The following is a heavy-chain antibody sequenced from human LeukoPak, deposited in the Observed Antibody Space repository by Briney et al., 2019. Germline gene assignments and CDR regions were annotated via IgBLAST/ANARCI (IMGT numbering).Heavy chain of an antibody. D-gene: IGHD6-13*01. CDR2: ISAYNGNT. J-gene: IGHJ5*02. V-gene: IGHV1-18*01. Sequence: ASVKVSCKASGYTFTSYAMNWVRQAPGQGLEWMGWISAYNGNTNYAQKLQGRVTMTTDTSTSTAYMELRSLRSDDTAVYYCARDRTAEPTNWFDPWGQGTLVTVSS. CDR1: GYTFTSYA. CDR3: ARDRTAEPTNWFDP.